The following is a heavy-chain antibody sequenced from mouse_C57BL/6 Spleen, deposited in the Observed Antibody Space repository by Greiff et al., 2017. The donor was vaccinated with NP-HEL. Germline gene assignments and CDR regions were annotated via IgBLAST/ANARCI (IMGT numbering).Heavy chain of an antibody. CDR2: INPSSGYT. J-gene: IGHJ4*01. V-gene: IGHV1-7*01. CDR3: ARGTTVDYYAMDY. Sequence: VKLRQSGAELAKPGASVKLSCKASGYTFTSYWMHWVKQRPGQGLEWIGYINPSSGYTKYNQKFKDKATLTADKSSSTAYMQLSSLTYEDSAVYYCARGTTVDYYAMDYWGQGTSVTVSS. CDR1: GYTFTSYW. D-gene: IGHD1-1*01.